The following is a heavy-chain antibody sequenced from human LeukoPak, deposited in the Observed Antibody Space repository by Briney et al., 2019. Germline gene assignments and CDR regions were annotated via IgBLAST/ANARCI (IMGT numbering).Heavy chain of an antibody. CDR1: GFTFSDYY. D-gene: IGHD2-15*01. Sequence: NPGGSLRLSCAASGFTFSDYYMSWIRQAPGEGLEWVSYISSSGSTIYYADSVKGRFTISRDNAKNSLYLQMNSLRAEDTAVYYCTRVQYCSGGSCYRFDYWGQGTLVTVSS. V-gene: IGHV3-11*04. J-gene: IGHJ4*02. CDR3: TRVQYCSGGSCYRFDY. CDR2: ISSSGSTI.